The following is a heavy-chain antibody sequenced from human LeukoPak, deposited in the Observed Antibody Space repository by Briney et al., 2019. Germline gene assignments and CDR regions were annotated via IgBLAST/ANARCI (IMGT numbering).Heavy chain of an antibody. CDR1: GYTFTSYY. J-gene: IGHJ4*02. D-gene: IGHD6-13*01. CDR3: ARGWDSSSWYPSLDY. CDR2: INPNSGGT. Sequence: GASVKVSCKASGYTFTSYYMHWVRQAPGQGLEWMGWINPNSGGTNYAQKFQGRVTMTRDTSISTAYMELSRLRSDDTAVYYCARGWDSSSWYPSLDYWGQGTLVTVSS. V-gene: IGHV1-2*02.